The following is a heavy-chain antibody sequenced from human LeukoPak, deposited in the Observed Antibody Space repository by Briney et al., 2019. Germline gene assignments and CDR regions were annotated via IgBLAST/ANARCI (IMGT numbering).Heavy chain of an antibody. J-gene: IGHJ4*02. Sequence: SETLSLTCAVYGGSFSGYYWSWIRQPPGKGLEWIGEINHSGSTNYNPSLKSRVTISVDTSKNQFSLKLSSVTAADTAVYYCARHSNVVPARSDYWGQGTLVTVSS. CDR2: INHSGST. CDR3: ARHSNVVPARSDY. V-gene: IGHV4-34*01. D-gene: IGHD2-2*01. CDR1: GGSFSGYY.